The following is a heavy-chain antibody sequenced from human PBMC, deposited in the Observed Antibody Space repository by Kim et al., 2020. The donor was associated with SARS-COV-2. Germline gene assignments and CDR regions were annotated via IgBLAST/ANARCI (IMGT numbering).Heavy chain of an antibody. D-gene: IGHD3-10*01. CDR2: ISWNSGTI. CDR3: AKDRVTFGSGGYVIDH. Sequence: GGSLRLSCAASGFTFDEYAMHWVRQAPGKGLEWVSGISWNSGTIGYADSVKGRFTISRDNAKNSLYLQMNSLRPEDTALYYCAKDRVTFGSGGYVIDHWGQGTLVTVSS. CDR1: GFTFDEYA. J-gene: IGHJ5*02. V-gene: IGHV3-9*01.